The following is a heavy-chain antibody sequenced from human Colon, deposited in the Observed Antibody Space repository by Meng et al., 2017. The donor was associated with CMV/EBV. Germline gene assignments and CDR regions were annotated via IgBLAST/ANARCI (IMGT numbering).Heavy chain of an antibody. CDR3: AKVNTQYCSSVSCPKGGFDP. CDR1: GFTFSSYA. Sequence: GGSLRLSCVGSGFTFSSYAMNWVRQAPGKGLEWVAFIRYDGSSSLYADSVRGRFSISRDNSKNTLYLQMKNLRPEDTALYYCAKVNTQYCSSVSCPKGGFDPWGQGTRVTASS. D-gene: IGHD2-2*01. V-gene: IGHV3-30*02. J-gene: IGHJ5*02. CDR2: IRYDGSSS.